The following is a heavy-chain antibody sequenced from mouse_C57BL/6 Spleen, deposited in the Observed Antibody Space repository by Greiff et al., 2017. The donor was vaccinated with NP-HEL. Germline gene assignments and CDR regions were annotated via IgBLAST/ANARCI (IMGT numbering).Heavy chain of an antibody. J-gene: IGHJ2*01. CDR2: INPYNGDT. D-gene: IGHD2-1*01. Sequence: VQLQQSGPELVKPGDSVKISCKASGYSFTGYFMNWVMQSHGKSLEWIGRINPYNGDTFYNQKFKGKATLTVDKSSSTAHMGLRSLTSEDSAVYYCARSGVVTTYYFDYWGQGTTLTVSS. CDR1: GYSFTGYF. V-gene: IGHV1-20*01. CDR3: ARSGVVTTYYFDY.